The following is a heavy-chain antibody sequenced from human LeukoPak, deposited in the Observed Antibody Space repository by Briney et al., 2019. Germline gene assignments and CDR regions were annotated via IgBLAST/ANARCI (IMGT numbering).Heavy chain of an antibody. J-gene: IGHJ6*03. Sequence: GGSLRLSCAASGFTFSSYSMNWVRQAPGKGLEWVSSISSNSSYIYYADSVKGRFTISRDNAKNSLYLQMNSLRAEDTAVYYCARANDIVVVPAAIGENYYYYYMDVWGKGTTVTVSS. CDR1: GFTFSSYS. CDR3: ARANDIVVVPAAIGENYYYYYMDV. D-gene: IGHD2-2*02. CDR2: ISSNSSYI. V-gene: IGHV3-21*01.